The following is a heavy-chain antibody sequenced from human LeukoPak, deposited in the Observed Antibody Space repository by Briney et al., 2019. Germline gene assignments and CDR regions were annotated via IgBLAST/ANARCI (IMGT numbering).Heavy chain of an antibody. CDR2: ISSSGSTI. CDR3: ARHLRTFITMIVVAYDY. J-gene: IGHJ4*02. D-gene: IGHD3-22*01. CDR1: GFTFSDYY. Sequence: SGGSLRLSCAASGFTFSDYYMSWIRQASGKRLEWVSYISSSGSTIYYADSVKGRFTISRDNAKNSLYLQMNSLRAEDTAVYYCARHLRTFITMIVVAYDYWGQGTLVTVSS. V-gene: IGHV3-11*01.